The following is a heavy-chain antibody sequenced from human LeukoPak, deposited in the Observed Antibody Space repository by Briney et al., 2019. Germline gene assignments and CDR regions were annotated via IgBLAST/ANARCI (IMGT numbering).Heavy chain of an antibody. CDR3: AKAIHIVVVPAAVDY. D-gene: IGHD2-2*01. CDR2: ISGSGGST. CDR1: GFTFSRYA. V-gene: IGHV3-23*01. Sequence: GGSLRLSCAASGFTFSRYAMSWVRQAPGKGLEWVSAISGSGGSTYYADSVKGRFTISRDNSKNTLYLQMNSLRAEDTAVYYCAKAIHIVVVPAAVDYWGQGTLVTVSS. J-gene: IGHJ4*02.